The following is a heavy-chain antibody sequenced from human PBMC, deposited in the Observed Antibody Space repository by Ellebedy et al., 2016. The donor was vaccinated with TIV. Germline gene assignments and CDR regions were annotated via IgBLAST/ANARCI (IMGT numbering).Heavy chain of an antibody. CDR2: ISDTTTTI. V-gene: IGHV3-48*02. J-gene: IGHJ4*02. CDR1: GFTFSSYS. Sequence: GESLKISCAASGFTFSSYSMNWVRQAPGKGLEWVSFISDTTTTIYYADFVKGRFTISRDSAKNSLYLQMNSLRDEDTAVYYCARSRALRGVTFDYWGQGTLVTVSS. D-gene: IGHD3-10*01. CDR3: ARSRALRGVTFDY.